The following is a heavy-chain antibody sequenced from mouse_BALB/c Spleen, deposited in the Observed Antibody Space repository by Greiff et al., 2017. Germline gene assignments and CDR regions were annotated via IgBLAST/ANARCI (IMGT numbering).Heavy chain of an antibody. CDR1: GFTFSSYA. Sequence: EVHLVESGGGLVKPGGSLKLSCAASGFTFSSYAMSWVRQTPDKRLEWVATISSGGSYTYYPDSVKGRFTISRDNAKNTLYLQMSSLKSEDTAMYYCASLEAYWGQGTMVTVSA. CDR2: ISSGGSYT. D-gene: IGHD2-10*02. J-gene: IGHJ3*01. V-gene: IGHV5-6*01. CDR3: ASLEAY.